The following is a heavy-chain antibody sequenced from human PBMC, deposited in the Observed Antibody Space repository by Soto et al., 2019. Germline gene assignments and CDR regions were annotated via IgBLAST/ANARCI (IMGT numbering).Heavy chain of an antibody. CDR1: GYTFISYD. Sequence: QVQLVQSGAEVKKPGTSVKVSCKASGYTFISYDISWVRQVGQGLEWMGGISAYNGKTKYAQKLQGRVTMTADTSTSIAYMELRSVRSDDTAVYYCARKLHCGGDCYSFDYWGQGTLVTVSS. CDR3: ARKLHCGGDCYSFDY. D-gene: IGHD2-21*02. V-gene: IGHV1-18*01. J-gene: IGHJ4*02. CDR2: ISAYNGKT.